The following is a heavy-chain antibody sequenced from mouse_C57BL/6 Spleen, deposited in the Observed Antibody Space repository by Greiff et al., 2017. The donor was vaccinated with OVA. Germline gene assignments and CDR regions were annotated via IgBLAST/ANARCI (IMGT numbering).Heavy chain of an antibody. V-gene: IGHV1-50*01. J-gene: IGHJ3*01. CDR1: GYTFTSYW. Sequence: VQLQQPGAELVKPGASVKLSCKASGYTFTSYWMQWVKQRPGQGLEWIGEIDPSDSYTNYNQKFKGKATLTVDTSSSTAYMQLSSLTSEDSAVYYCARRDWGFAYWGQGTLVTVSA. CDR2: IDPSDSYT. D-gene: IGHD4-1*01. CDR3: ARRDWGFAY.